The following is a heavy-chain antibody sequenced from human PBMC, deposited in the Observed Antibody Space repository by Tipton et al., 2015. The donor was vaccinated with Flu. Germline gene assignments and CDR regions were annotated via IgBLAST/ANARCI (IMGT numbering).Heavy chain of an antibody. CDR3: ARRDHSNYVSGPKNWSDP. Sequence: TLSLTCAVSGDSISSDYYWGWIRQFPGKGLEWIGTVSRTGSTNYNPSLKSRVTISIDTSKNQLSLNMRSVTAADIAVYYCARRDHSNYVSGPKNWSDPWGQRILVAVSS. CDR1: GDSISSDYY. D-gene: IGHD4-11*01. CDR2: VSRTGST. V-gene: IGHV4-38-2*01. J-gene: IGHJ5*02.